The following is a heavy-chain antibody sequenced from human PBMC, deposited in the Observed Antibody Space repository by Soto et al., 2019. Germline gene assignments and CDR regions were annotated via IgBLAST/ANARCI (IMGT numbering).Heavy chain of an antibody. J-gene: IGHJ4*02. CDR3: TTEPAGTGAYVT. CDR1: GYPFRVYF. D-gene: IGHD2-8*02. V-gene: IGHV1-2*04. CDR2: IILNSGDT. Sequence: GSSVKVSCKASGYPFRVYFMHWVRQAPGQGLEWMGCIILNSGDTRYSQKFQGWVTMTRDTSIHTTYIELNRRKYEATAIYYGTTEPAGTGAYVTWGQGTLVTFSS.